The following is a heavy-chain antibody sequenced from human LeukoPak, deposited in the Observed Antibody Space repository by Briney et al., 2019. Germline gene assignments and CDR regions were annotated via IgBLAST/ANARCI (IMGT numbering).Heavy chain of an antibody. D-gene: IGHD6-6*01. CDR1: GSSISSYY. V-gene: IGHV4-59*08. J-gene: IGHJ3*02. Sequence: SETLSLTCTVSGSSISSYYWSWIRQPPGKGLEWIGYIYYSGSTNYNPSLKSRVTISVDTSKNQFSLKLSSVTAADTAVYYCARHGDSSSWAFDIWGQGTMVTVSS. CDR2: IYYSGST. CDR3: ARHGDSSSWAFDI.